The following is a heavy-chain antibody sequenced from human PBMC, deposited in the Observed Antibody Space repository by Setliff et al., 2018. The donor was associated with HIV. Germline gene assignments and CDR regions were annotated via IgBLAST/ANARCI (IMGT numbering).Heavy chain of an antibody. Sequence: PGESLKISCKGSEYSFTSHWIGWVRQMPGKGLEWMGIIHPVDSDARYSPSFQGQVTMSVDNSINTAYLQWGSLKASDTAFYYCARHRHTAAGTLDTFDLWGQGTMVTVSS. CDR3: ARHRHTAAGTLDTFDL. CDR2: IHPVDSDA. D-gene: IGHD6-13*01. V-gene: IGHV5-51*01. J-gene: IGHJ3*01. CDR1: EYSFTSHW.